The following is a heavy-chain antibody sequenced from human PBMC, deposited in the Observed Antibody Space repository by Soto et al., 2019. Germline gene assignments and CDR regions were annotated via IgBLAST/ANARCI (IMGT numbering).Heavy chain of an antibody. Sequence: SETLSLTCAAYGGSFSGYYWSRIRQPPGKGLEWIGEINHSGSTNYNPSLKSRVTISVDTSKNQFSLKLSSVTAADTAVYYCAGPYSSSSADYYYYGMDVWGQGTTVTVSS. V-gene: IGHV4-34*01. CDR3: AGPYSSSSADYYYYGMDV. D-gene: IGHD6-6*01. CDR1: GGSFSGYY. CDR2: INHSGST. J-gene: IGHJ6*02.